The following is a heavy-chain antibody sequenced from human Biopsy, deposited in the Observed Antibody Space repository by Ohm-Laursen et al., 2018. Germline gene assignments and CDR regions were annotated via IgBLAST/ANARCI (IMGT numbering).Heavy chain of an antibody. CDR1: GFTFSSYA. D-gene: IGHD3-22*01. J-gene: IGHJ4*02. Sequence: SLRLSCTASGFTFSSYAMNWVRQAPGKGLEWVSAITSSGDTTYYSDSVKGRFTISRDSYKNTLHLQMNSLRAEDTAVYYCAKDQGYYYDRSVYYYFDYWGQGTLVTVSS. V-gene: IGHV3-23*01. CDR3: AKDQGYYYDRSVYYYFDY. CDR2: ITSSGDTT.